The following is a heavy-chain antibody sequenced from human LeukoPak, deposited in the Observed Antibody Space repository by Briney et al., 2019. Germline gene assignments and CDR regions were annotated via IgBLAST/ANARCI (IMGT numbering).Heavy chain of an antibody. J-gene: IGHJ4*02. CDR1: GFTFSSHA. CDR2: LSGSGYNT. V-gene: IGHV3-23*01. D-gene: IGHD2-2*01. CDR3: AKDPYGTRYFDY. Sequence: GGSLRLSCPASGFTFSSHALSWVRQAPGKGLEWVSSLSGSGYNTYYADSVKGRFTISRHNSNNTVYLQMNSLRAEDTAVYYCAKDPYGTRYFDYWGQGALVTVSS.